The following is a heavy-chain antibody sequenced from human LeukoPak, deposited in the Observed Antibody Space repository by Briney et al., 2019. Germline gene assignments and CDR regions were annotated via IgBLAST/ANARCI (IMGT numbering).Heavy chain of an antibody. D-gene: IGHD3-3*01. CDR1: GFTFSSHG. CDR2: ISNDGSRK. J-gene: IGHJ4*02. V-gene: IGHV3-30*03. CDR3: ARDRAWNYFDY. Sequence: GGSLRLSCAPSGFTFSSHGMHWVRQAPGKGLEWVAIISNDGSRKYYAHSVEGRFTISRDNSKNTLYLQMDSLRAEDTAVYYCARDRAWNYFDYWGQGTLITVSS.